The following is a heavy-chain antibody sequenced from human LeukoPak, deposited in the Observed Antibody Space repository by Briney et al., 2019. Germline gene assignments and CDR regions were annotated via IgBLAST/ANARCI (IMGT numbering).Heavy chain of an antibody. CDR2: ISAYNGNT. D-gene: IGHD2-15*01. J-gene: IGHJ4*02. CDR1: GYPFTSYN. Sequence: GASVKVSCKASGYPFTSYNVNWVRQALGQGLEWMGWISAYNGNTNYAQKLQGRVTMTTDTSTSTAYMELRSLRSDDTAVYFCARDEGSGPLFDYWGQGTLVTVSS. V-gene: IGHV1-18*01. CDR3: ARDEGSGPLFDY.